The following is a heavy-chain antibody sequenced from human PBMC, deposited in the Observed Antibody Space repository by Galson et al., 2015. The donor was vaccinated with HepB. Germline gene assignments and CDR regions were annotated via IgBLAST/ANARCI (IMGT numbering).Heavy chain of an antibody. D-gene: IGHD3-16*02. CDR2: IYSGGST. V-gene: IGHV3-66*04. Sequence: SLRLSCAASGFTVSSNHMSWVRQAPGKGLEWVSVIYSGGSTYYANSVKGRFTISRDNSKNTLYLQMNSLRAEDTAVYYCAGPHSGVASHSPSKIMITFGGVIPAPYGMDVWGQGTTVTVSS. J-gene: IGHJ6*02. CDR1: GFTVSSNH. CDR3: AGPHSGVASHSPSKIMITFGGVIPAPYGMDV.